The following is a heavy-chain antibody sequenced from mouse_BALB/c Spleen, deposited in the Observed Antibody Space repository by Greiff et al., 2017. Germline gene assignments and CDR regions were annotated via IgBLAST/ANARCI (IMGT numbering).Heavy chain of an antibody. CDR3: GYGYDGGFAY. D-gene: IGHD2-2*01. V-gene: IGHV3-6*02. Sequence: ESGPGLVKPSQSLSLTCSVTGYSITSGYYWNWIRQFPGNKLEWMGYISYDGSNNYNPSLKNRISITRDTSKNQFFLKLNSVTTEDTATYYCGYGYDGGFAYWGQGTLVTVSA. J-gene: IGHJ3*01. CDR1: GYSITSGYY. CDR2: ISYDGSN.